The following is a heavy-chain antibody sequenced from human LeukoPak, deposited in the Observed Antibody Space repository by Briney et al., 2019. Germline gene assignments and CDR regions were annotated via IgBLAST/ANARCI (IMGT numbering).Heavy chain of an antibody. CDR3: ARASHDYGDYSHFDY. D-gene: IGHD4-17*01. J-gene: IGHJ4*02. CDR1: GGSFSGYY. CDR2: INHSGST. V-gene: IGHV4-34*01. Sequence: SETLSLTCAVYGGSFSGYYWSWIRQPPGKGLEWIGEINHSGSTNYNPSPKSRVTISVDTSKNQFSLKLSSVTAADTAVYYCARASHDYGDYSHFDYWGQGTLVTVSS.